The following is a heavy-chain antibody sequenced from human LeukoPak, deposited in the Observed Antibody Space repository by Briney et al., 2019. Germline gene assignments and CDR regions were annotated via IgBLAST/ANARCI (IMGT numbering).Heavy chain of an antibody. D-gene: IGHD2-21*01. CDR2: ISYDGSNK. CDR1: GFTFSSYA. J-gene: IGHJ4*02. V-gene: IGHV3-30-3*01. CDR3: ARGNPYLGDVLDY. Sequence: GGSLRLSCAASGFTFSSYAMHWVRQAPGKGLEWVAVISYDGSNKYYTDSVKGRFTISRDNSKNTLYLQMNSLRAEDTAVYYCARGNPYLGDVLDYWGQGTLVTVSS.